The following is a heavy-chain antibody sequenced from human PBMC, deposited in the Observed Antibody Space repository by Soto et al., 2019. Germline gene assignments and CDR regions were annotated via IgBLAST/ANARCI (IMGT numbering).Heavy chain of an antibody. D-gene: IGHD5-12*01. V-gene: IGHV4-30-4*01. CDR1: GGSISSGDYY. J-gene: IGHJ4*02. Sequence: SETLSLTCTVSGGSISSGDYYWSWIRQPPGKGLEWIGYIYYSGSTYYNPSLKSRVTISVDTSKNQFSLKLSSVTAADTAVYYCARDVGYSGYDSDYWGQGTLVTVS. CDR3: ARDVGYSGYDSDY. CDR2: IYYSGST.